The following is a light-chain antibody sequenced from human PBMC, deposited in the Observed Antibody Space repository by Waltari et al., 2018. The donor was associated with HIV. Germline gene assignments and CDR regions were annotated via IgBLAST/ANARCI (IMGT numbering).Light chain of an antibody. J-gene: IGKJ1*01. CDR3: QQYGSSRWT. V-gene: IGKV3-20*01. CDR1: QRVIGAH. CDR2: DAS. Sequence: VLLTQSPDTLSLSPGESATLSCRASQRVIGAHSAWYQQKPGQSPRLLIFDASSRAAGIPDRFSGSGSETEFTLTISELEPEDFAVYYCQQYGSSRWTFGQGTKVEI.